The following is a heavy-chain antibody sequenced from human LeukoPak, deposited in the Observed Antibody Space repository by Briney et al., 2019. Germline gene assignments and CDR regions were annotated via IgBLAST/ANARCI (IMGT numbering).Heavy chain of an antibody. CDR3: ARVIGVWYDDAFDI. Sequence: GSLRLSCAASEFTFSNYKMNWVRQAPGKGLEWVSSISSSSSYIYYADSVKGRFTISRDNAKNTLYLQMNSLRAEDTAVYYCARVIGVWYDDAFDIWGQGTKVTVSS. V-gene: IGHV3-21*01. J-gene: IGHJ3*02. D-gene: IGHD3-3*01. CDR1: EFTFSNYK. CDR2: ISSSSSYI.